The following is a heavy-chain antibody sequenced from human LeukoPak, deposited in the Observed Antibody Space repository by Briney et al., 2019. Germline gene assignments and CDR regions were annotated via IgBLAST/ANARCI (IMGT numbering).Heavy chain of an antibody. Sequence: KPSETLSLTCTVSVGSISSSSYYWGWIRQPPGKGLEWIGSIYYSGSTYYNPSLKSRVTISVDTSKNQFSLKLSSVTAADTAVYYCARLTIQKQDDYWGQGTLVTVSS. CDR2: IYYSGST. J-gene: IGHJ4*02. V-gene: IGHV4-39*01. CDR3: ARLTIQKQDDY. CDR1: VGSISSSSYY. D-gene: IGHD3-3*01.